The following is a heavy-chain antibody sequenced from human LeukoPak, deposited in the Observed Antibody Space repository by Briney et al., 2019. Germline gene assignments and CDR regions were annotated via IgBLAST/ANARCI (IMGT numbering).Heavy chain of an antibody. CDR1: GGSISSSNW. CDR3: ASLRATTGVTSDY. J-gene: IGHJ4*02. CDR2: IYHSGST. Sequence: PSETLSLTCAVSGGSISSSNWWSWVRQPPGKGLEWIGEIYHSGSTNYNPSLKSRVTISVDKSKNQFSLKLSSVTAADTAVYYCASLRATTGVTSDYWGQGTLVTVSS. V-gene: IGHV4-4*02. D-gene: IGHD1-26*01.